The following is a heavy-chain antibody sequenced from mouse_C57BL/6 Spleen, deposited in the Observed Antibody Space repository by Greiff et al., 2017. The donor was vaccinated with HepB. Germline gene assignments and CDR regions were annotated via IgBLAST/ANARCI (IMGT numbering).Heavy chain of an antibody. J-gene: IGHJ1*03. CDR3: VRQDGNWDYWYFDV. D-gene: IGHD2-1*01. CDR1: GFSFNTYA. Sequence: EVQLVESGGGLVQPKGSLKLSCAASGFSFNTYAMNWVRQAPGKGLEWVARIRSKSNNYATYYADSVKDRFTISRDDSESMLYLQMNNLKTEDTAMYYCVRQDGNWDYWYFDVWGTGTTVTVSS. V-gene: IGHV10-1*01. CDR2: IRSKSNNYAT.